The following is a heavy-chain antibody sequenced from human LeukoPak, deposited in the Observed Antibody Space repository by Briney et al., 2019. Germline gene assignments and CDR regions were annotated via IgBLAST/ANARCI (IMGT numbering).Heavy chain of an antibody. D-gene: IGHD3-3*01. CDR1: GGSISSSSYY. CDR2: IYYSGST. Sequence: PSETLSLTCTVSGGSISSSSYYWGWIRQPPGKGLEWIGSIYYSGSTYYNPSLKSRVTISVDTSKNQFSLKLSSVTAADTAVYYCARDSLLEVWFDPWGQGTLVTVSS. V-gene: IGHV4-39*07. CDR3: ARDSLLEVWFDP. J-gene: IGHJ5*02.